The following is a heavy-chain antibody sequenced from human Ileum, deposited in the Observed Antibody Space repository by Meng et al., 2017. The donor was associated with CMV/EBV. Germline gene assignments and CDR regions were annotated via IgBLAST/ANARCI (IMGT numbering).Heavy chain of an antibody. J-gene: IGHJ4*02. CDR2: VSSSGSTI. Sequence: FSDFYLRWVGLAPGKWLEWVSYVSSSGSTIYYADSVKGRFTISRDNAKNSLYLQMNSLRAEETAVYYCARDQGVTIFGVVSTDPNFDYWGQGTLVTVSS. CDR1: FSDFY. D-gene: IGHD3-3*01. V-gene: IGHV3-11*04. CDR3: ARDQGVTIFGVVSTDPNFDY.